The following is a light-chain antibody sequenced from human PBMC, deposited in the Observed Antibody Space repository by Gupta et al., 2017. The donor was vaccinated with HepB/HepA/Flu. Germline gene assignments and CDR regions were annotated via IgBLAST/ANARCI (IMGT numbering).Light chain of an antibody. CDR2: AAS. J-gene: IGKJ4*01. CDR3: QQSYSSPLT. CDR1: QNIDNY. Sequence: DIQMTQSPSSLSASVGDRVTITCRASQNIDNYLNWYQQKPGKGPNLLIYAASTLQSGVPSRFSGSGSGTDFTLTISSLQPEDSATYYCQQSYSSPLTFGGGTKVEIK. V-gene: IGKV1-39*01.